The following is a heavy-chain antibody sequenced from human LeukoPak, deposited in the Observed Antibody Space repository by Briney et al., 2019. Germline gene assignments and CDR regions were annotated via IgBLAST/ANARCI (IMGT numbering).Heavy chain of an antibody. CDR1: GFTFSSYG. CDR3: ARGEYCSGGSCYKIAFDS. V-gene: IGHV3-33*01. Sequence: GGSLSLSCAASGFTFSSYGMHWVRQASGKGLEWVAVIWYDGSNKYYADFVKGRFTISRDNSKSTLYLQMNSLRAEDTAVYYCARGEYCSGGSCYKIAFDSWGQGTMVTVSS. D-gene: IGHD2-15*01. CDR2: IWYDGSNK. J-gene: IGHJ3*02.